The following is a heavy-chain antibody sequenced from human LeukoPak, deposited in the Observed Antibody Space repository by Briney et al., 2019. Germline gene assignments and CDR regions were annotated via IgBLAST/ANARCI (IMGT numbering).Heavy chain of an antibody. CDR2: ISGSGGST. CDR1: GFTFSSYA. Sequence: GGSLRLSCAASGFTFSSYARSWVRQAPGKGLEWVSAISGSGGSTYYADSVKGRFTISRDNSKNTLYLQMNSLRAEDTAVYYCAKYGSGWYKGGDYWGQGTLVTVSS. D-gene: IGHD6-19*01. J-gene: IGHJ4*02. CDR3: AKYGSGWYKGGDY. V-gene: IGHV3-23*01.